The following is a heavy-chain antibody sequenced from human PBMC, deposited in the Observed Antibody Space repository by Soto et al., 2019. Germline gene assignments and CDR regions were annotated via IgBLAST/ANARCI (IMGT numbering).Heavy chain of an antibody. D-gene: IGHD3-3*01. CDR3: ARVHWIYGGRGWFDP. J-gene: IGHJ5*02. Sequence: GGSLRLSCAASRFTISAYWMYWARQAPGKGLVWVSRLNSEGSSTNYADSVKGRFTISRDNAKNTLYLQMSNLRAEDTAVYFCARVHWIYGGRGWFDPWGPGTLVTGSS. CDR1: RFTISAYW. V-gene: IGHV3-74*01. CDR2: LNSEGSST.